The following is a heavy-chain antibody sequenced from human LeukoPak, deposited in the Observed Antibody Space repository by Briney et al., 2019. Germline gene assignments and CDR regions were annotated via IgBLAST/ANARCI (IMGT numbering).Heavy chain of an antibody. CDR3: AKDLTSSSPGGIDY. CDR2: IRYDGSNK. D-gene: IGHD6-6*01. V-gene: IGHV3-30*02. J-gene: IGHJ4*02. CDR1: GFTFSSYG. Sequence: PGGSLRLSCAASGFTFSSYGMHWVRQAPGKGLEWVAFIRYDGSNKYYADSVKGRFTISRDNSKNTLYLQMNSLRAEDTAVYYCAKDLTSSSPGGIDYWGQGTLVTVSS.